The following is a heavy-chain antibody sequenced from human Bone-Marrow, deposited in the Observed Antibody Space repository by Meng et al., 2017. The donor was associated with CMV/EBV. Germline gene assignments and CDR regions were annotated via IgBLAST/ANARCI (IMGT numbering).Heavy chain of an antibody. J-gene: IGHJ4*02. D-gene: IGHD3-3*01. Sequence: LSLTCAISGDSVSSNSAAWNWIRQSPSRGLEWLGRTYYRSKWYNDYAVSVKSRITINPDTSKNQFSLQLNSVTPEDTAVYYCARDPRFLEWLSFDYWGQGTLVTVSS. CDR1: GDSVSSNSAA. CDR2: TYYRSKWYN. CDR3: ARDPRFLEWLSFDY. V-gene: IGHV6-1*01.